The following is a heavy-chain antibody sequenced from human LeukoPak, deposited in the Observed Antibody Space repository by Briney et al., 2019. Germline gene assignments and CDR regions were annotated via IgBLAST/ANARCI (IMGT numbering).Heavy chain of an antibody. Sequence: GGSLRLSCAASGFTLSTYSMNWVRQAPGKGLEWVSSISSTSRYIYQADSVKGRFTISRDNAKNSLYLQMNSLRAEDTAVYYCAKARHSGSYPYYFDYWGQGTLVTVSS. CDR2: ISSTSRYI. D-gene: IGHD1-26*01. V-gene: IGHV3-21*04. CDR1: GFTLSTYS. CDR3: AKARHSGSYPYYFDY. J-gene: IGHJ4*02.